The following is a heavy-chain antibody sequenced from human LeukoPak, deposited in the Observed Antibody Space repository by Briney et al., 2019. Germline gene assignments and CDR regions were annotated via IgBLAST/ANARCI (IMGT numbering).Heavy chain of an antibody. V-gene: IGHV4-59*12. CDR1: GGSISSYY. CDR2: IYYSGST. CDR3: ARVGATPPYYYYDY. D-gene: IGHD3-10*01. Sequence: SETLSLTCTVSGGSISSYYWSWIRQPPGKGLEWIGYIYYSGSTYYNPSLKSRVTISLDTSKNQFSLKLSSVAAADTAVYYCARVGATPPYYYYDYWGQGTLVTVSS. J-gene: IGHJ4*02.